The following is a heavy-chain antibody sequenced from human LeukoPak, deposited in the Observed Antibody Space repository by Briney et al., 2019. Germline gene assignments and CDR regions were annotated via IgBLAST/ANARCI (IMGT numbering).Heavy chain of an antibody. D-gene: IGHD3-16*01. CDR3: TRGAGWLIDY. CDR2: FHNSGTS. Sequence: SSETLSLTCTVSDDSISDYYRGWIRQPPGKGLEWIGYFHNSGTSTYNPSLKSRVTISADTSKNQISLKLNSLTTADTAVYYCTRGAGWLIDYWGQGILVTVSS. V-gene: IGHV4-59*01. J-gene: IGHJ4*02. CDR1: DDSISDYY.